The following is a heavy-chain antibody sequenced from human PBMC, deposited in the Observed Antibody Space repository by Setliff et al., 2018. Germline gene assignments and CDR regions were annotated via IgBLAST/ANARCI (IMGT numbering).Heavy chain of an antibody. J-gene: IGHJ4*02. Sequence: SETLSLTCTVSGGSISPYYWSWIRQPPGKRLEWIGYIYYSGSTNYNPSLESRVTISVDTSKNQFSPRLNSATAADTAVYYCARLRGAFDYWGQGTLVTVSS. CDR1: GGSISPYY. D-gene: IGHD3-16*01. CDR3: ARLRGAFDY. V-gene: IGHV4-59*01. CDR2: IYYSGST.